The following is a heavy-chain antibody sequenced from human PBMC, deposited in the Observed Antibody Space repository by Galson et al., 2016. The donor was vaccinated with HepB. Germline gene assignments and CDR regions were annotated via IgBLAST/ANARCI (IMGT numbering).Heavy chain of an antibody. V-gene: IGHV1-18*01. J-gene: IGHJ6*02. D-gene: IGHD6-19*01. CDR1: GYTFTSYS. CDR2: ISAYNGNT. CDR3: ARYLTLAVAGKGFFYCGMDV. Sequence: SVKVSCKASGYTFTSYSITWVRQAPGQGLEWMGWISAYNGNTNTKYAQKFQGRVTMTIETSTSTAYMELRSLRSDDTAVYYCARYLTLAVAGKGFFYCGMDVWGQGTTVTVSS.